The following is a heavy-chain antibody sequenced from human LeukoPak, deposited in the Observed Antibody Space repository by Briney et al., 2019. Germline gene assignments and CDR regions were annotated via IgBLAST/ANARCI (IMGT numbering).Heavy chain of an antibody. CDR1: GFTFDDYA. Sequence: GGSLRLSCAASGFTFDDYAMHWVRQAPGKGLEWVSSISSSSSYIYYADSVKGRFTISRDNAKNSLYLQMNSLRAEDTAVYYCARDRGYDYVWGSYRHDYWGQGTLVTVSS. CDR3: ARDRGYDYVWGSYRHDY. CDR2: ISSSSSYI. V-gene: IGHV3-21*01. D-gene: IGHD3-16*02. J-gene: IGHJ4*02.